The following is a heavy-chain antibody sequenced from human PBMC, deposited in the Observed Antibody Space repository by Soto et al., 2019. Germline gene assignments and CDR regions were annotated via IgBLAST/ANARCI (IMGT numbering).Heavy chain of an antibody. Sequence: QVQLVQSGAEEKKPGALVKVSCKASGYTFTNYAIHWVRQAPGQRLEWMGWINAGNGNTKYSQKFQGRVTITRDTSASTAYMELSSLRSEDTAVYYCATSYSAYDYHYYYGMDVWGQGTTVTVSS. CDR3: ATSYSAYDYHYYYGMDV. D-gene: IGHD5-12*01. CDR2: INAGNGNT. J-gene: IGHJ6*02. CDR1: GYTFTNYA. V-gene: IGHV1-3*05.